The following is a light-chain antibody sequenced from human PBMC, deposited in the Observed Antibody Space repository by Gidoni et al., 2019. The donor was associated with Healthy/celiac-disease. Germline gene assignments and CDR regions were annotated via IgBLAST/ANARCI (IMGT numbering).Light chain of an antibody. CDR2: GNR. Sequence: QSVLTQPPSVYGAPGQTVTISCTGSSSNIGAGYDVHGYQQLPGTAPKLLRYGNRNRPSGLPDRFSGPKSGTSASLAITVLQAEYGSDYFCQSYDSSLSVWVFGGGTKLTVL. V-gene: IGLV1-40*01. CDR1: SSNIGAGYD. CDR3: QSYDSSLSVWV. J-gene: IGLJ3*02.